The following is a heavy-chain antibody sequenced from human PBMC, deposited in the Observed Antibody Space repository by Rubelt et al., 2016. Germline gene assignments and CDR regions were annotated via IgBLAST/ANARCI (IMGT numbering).Heavy chain of an antibody. CDR1: GFTFSDYY. Sequence: VQLVESGGGLVQPGGSLRLSCAASGFTFSDYYMSWIRQAPGKGLEWVSYISSSSSYTNYADSVKGRFTISRDNGKNSLYLQMNSLRAEDTAVYYCASYCGGDCSAEYFQHWGQGTLVTVSS. V-gene: IGHV3-11*06. J-gene: IGHJ1*01. D-gene: IGHD2-21*02. CDR3: ASYCGGDCSAEYFQH. CDR2: ISSSSSYT.